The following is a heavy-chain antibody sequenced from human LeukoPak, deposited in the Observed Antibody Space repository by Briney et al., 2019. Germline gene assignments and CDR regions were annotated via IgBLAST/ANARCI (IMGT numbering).Heavy chain of an antibody. CDR2: IYTSGST. CDR1: GGSISSGSYY. Sequence: PSETLSLTCTVSGGSISSGSYYWSWIRQPAGKGLEWIGRIYTSGSTNYNPSLKSRVTISVDTSKNQFSLKLSPVTAADTAVYYCARQEGGIVGPYWGQGTLVTVSS. J-gene: IGHJ4*02. D-gene: IGHD1-26*01. V-gene: IGHV4-61*02. CDR3: ARQEGGIVGPY.